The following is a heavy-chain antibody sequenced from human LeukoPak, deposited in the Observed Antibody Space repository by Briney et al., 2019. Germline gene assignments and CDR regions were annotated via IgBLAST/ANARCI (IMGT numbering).Heavy chain of an antibody. V-gene: IGHV1-8*01. D-gene: IGHD3-9*01. CDR3: ARASHVLRYFDWLRGGYYFDY. Sequence: ASVKVSCKASGYTFTSYDINWVRQATGRGLEWMGWMNPNSGNTGYAQTFQGRVTMTRNTSISTAYMELSSLRSEDTAVYYCARASHVLRYFDWLRGGYYFDYWGQGTLVTVSS. J-gene: IGHJ4*02. CDR2: MNPNSGNT. CDR1: GYTFTSYD.